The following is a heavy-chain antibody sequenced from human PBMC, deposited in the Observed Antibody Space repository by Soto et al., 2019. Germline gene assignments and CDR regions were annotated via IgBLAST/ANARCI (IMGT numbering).Heavy chain of an antibody. CDR3: ARLAEWEYYDGMDV. D-gene: IGHD1-26*01. Sequence: EVQLVESGGGLVQPGGSLKLSCAVSGFTFSVSAIHWVRQASGKGLEWVGRIRSKADNYATAYGASVKGRFSISRDDSNNTAYLQMGSLNTEDTAVYYCARLAEWEYYDGMDVRGQGTTVTVSS. CDR1: GFTFSVSA. V-gene: IGHV3-73*02. CDR2: IRSKADNYAT. J-gene: IGHJ6*02.